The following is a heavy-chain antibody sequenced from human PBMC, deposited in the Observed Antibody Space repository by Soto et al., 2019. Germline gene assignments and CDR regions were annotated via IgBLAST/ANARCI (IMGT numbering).Heavy chain of an antibody. J-gene: IGHJ4*02. V-gene: IGHV1-18*01. CDR2: ISAYNGNT. CDR3: ARDNPLFSFGYQRGNYFDH. CDR1: GYTFTSYG. Sequence: ASVKVSCKASGYTFTSYGISWVRQAPGQGLEWMGWISAYNGNTNYAQKLQGRVTMTTDTSTSTAYMELRSLRSDDTAVDYCARDNPLFSFGYQRGNYFDHWGQGALVTVSS. D-gene: IGHD3-22*01.